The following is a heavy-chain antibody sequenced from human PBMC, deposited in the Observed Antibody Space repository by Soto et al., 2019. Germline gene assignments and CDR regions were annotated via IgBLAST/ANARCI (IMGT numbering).Heavy chain of an antibody. CDR2: ISGGGDGT. V-gene: IGHV3-23*01. CDR3: AKKGLGSLATYRSTGDCHYAFDI. CDR1: GFTFGSYA. D-gene: IGHD2-21*02. Sequence: EVQLLESGGGLVQPGGSLRLSCAASGFTFGSYAMIWVRQAPGKGLEWVSTISGGGDGTYYADSVRGRFTISRENSRNTVYLQMNSLRAEDTAVYYCAKKGLGSLATYRSTGDCHYAFDIWGQGTMVTVSS. J-gene: IGHJ3*02.